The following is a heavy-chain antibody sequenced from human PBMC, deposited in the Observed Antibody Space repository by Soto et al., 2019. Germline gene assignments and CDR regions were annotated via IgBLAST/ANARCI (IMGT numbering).Heavy chain of an antibody. Sequence: SETLSLTCTVSGGSISSYYWSWIRQPPGKGLEWIGYIYYSGSTNYNPSLKSRVTISVDTSKNQFSLKLSSVTAADTAVYYCARVAGSYDFWSGLPNYYYYGMDVWGQGTTVTV. D-gene: IGHD3-3*01. CDR3: ARVAGSYDFWSGLPNYYYYGMDV. CDR1: GGSISSYY. J-gene: IGHJ6*02. CDR2: IYYSGST. V-gene: IGHV4-59*01.